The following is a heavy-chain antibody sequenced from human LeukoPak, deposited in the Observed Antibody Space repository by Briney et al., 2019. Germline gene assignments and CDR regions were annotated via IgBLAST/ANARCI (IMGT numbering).Heavy chain of an antibody. CDR2: IYSGGST. J-gene: IGHJ3*02. CDR1: GVSVSKNY. D-gene: IGHD1-26*01. V-gene: IGHV3-53*01. CDR3: ARGGILWELGFDI. Sequence: PGGSLRLSCAASGVSVSKNYMNWVRHAPGKGLEWVSVIYSGGSTCHADSVKRRLTISIDNSKNTLYLHMNRLRAEDPAVYYCARGGILWELGFDIWGQGTMVTVSS.